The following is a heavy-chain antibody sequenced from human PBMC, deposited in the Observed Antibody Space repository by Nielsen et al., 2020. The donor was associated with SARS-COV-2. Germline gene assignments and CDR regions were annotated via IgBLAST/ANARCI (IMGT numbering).Heavy chain of an antibody. Sequence: GGSLRLSCKGSGSSFTSYWIGWVRQMPGKGLEWMGIIYPGDSDTRYSPSFQGQVTISADKSISTAYLQWSSLKASDTAMYYCARHGQQLAFYYYYYGMDVWGQGTTVTVSS. J-gene: IGHJ6*02. CDR3: ARHGQQLAFYYYYYGMDV. CDR2: IYPGDSDT. D-gene: IGHD6-13*01. CDR1: GSSFTSYW. V-gene: IGHV5-51*01.